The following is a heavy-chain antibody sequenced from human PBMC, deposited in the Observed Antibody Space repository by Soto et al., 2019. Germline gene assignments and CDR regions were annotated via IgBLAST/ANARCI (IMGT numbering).Heavy chain of an antibody. V-gene: IGHV4-59*12. CDR2: IYDSGTT. J-gene: IGHJ4*02. D-gene: IGHD6-19*01. Sequence: HSETLSLTCTVSGGSITGYYCSWIRLPPGKGLEWIGYIYDSGTTTYNAALKGRVTLSVDRSKNRFSLNLSSVTAADTAVYYCARGPSSGSYFEYWGQGALVTVSS. CDR1: GGSITGYY. CDR3: ARGPSSGSYFEY.